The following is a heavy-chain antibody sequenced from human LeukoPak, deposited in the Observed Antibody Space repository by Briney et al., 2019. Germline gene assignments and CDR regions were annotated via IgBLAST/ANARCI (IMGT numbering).Heavy chain of an antibody. CDR1: GYIFTGYY. V-gene: IGHV1-2*02. D-gene: IGHD3-22*01. CDR3: ARVGYYYDSSGYYAY. CDR2: INPNSGGT. Sequence: GASVKVSCKASGYIFTGYYMHWVRQAPGQGLEWMGWINPNSGGTNYAQKFQGRVTMTRDTSISTAYMELSRLRSDDTAVYYCARVGYYYDSSGYYAYWGQGTLVTVSS. J-gene: IGHJ4*02.